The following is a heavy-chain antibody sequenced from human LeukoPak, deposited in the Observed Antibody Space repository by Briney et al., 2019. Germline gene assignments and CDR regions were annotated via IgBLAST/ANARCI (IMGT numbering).Heavy chain of an antibody. Sequence: ASVKVSCKASGYTFTSYDINWVRQATGQGLEWMGWMNPNSGNTGYAQKFQGRVTMTRDTSISTAYMELSRLRSDDTAVYYCARDSGDIVVVVAATFDYRGQGTLVTVSS. CDR1: GYTFTSYD. D-gene: IGHD2-15*01. J-gene: IGHJ4*02. V-gene: IGHV1-8*02. CDR2: MNPNSGNT. CDR3: ARDSGDIVVVVAATFDY.